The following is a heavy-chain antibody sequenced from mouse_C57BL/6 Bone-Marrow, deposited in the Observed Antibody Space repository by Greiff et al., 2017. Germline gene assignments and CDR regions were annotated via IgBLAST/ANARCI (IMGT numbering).Heavy chain of an antibody. D-gene: IGHD1-1*01. CDR2: IYPGGGYT. Sequence: QVHVKQSGAELVRPGTSVKMSCKASGYTFTNYWIGWAKQRPGHGLEWIGDIYPGGGYTNYNEKFKGKATLTADKSSSTAYMQFSSLTSEDSAIYYCARSVYGSSPYWYFDVWGTGTTVTVSS. CDR3: ARSVYGSSPYWYFDV. J-gene: IGHJ1*03. CDR1: GYTFTNYW. V-gene: IGHV1-63*01.